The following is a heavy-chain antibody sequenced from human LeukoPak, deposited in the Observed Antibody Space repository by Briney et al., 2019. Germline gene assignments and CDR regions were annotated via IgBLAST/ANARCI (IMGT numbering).Heavy chain of an antibody. CDR2: INPSGGST. V-gene: IGHV1-46*01. D-gene: IGHD3-22*01. Sequence: GASVKVSCKASGYTFTGYYMHWVRQAPGQGLEWMGIINPSGGSTSYAQKFQGRVTMTRDTSTSTVYMEMSSLRSEDTAVYYCARGQYYYDSSGYHDAFDIWGQGTMVTVSS. CDR1: GYTFTGYY. J-gene: IGHJ3*02. CDR3: ARGQYYYDSSGYHDAFDI.